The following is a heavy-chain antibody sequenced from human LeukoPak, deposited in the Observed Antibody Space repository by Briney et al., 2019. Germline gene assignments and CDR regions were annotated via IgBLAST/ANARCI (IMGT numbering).Heavy chain of an antibody. CDR3: AKALTWNDETLDS. D-gene: IGHD1-1*01. J-gene: IGHJ4*02. V-gene: IGHV3-43*02. CDR2: IRGDESTT. Sequence: GGSLRLSCRASGFTFRESAMHWARQTPGKGLEWVGLIRGDESTTFYSDSVRGRFTISRNNSKTSLFLHMKNLSNEDTGLYFCAKALTWNDETLDSGGGGALVTVSA. CDR1: GFTFRESA.